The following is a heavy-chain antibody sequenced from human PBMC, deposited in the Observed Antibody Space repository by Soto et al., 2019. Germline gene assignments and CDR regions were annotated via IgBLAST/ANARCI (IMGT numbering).Heavy chain of an antibody. D-gene: IGHD4-17*01. J-gene: IGHJ4*02. CDR3: AKDRAYGDYFFDY. V-gene: IGHV3-23*01. Sequence: GGSLRLSCAASGFTFSSYWMHWVRQAPGKGLEWVSAISGNGGSTYYADSVKGRFTISRDNSKNTLYLQMNSLRAEDTAVYYCAKDRAYGDYFFDYWGQGTLVTVSS. CDR2: ISGNGGST. CDR1: GFTFSSYW.